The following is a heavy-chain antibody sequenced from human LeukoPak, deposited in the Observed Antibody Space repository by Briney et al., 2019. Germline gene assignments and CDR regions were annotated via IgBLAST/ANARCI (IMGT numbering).Heavy chain of an antibody. Sequence: GGSLRLSCAASGFTFTSYAMRWVCQAPGKGLEWVSAISGSGGSTYYADSVKGRFTISRDNSKNTLYLQMNSLRAEDTAIYYCATSGLVDSWGQGTLVTVSS. J-gene: IGHJ4*02. CDR2: ISGSGGST. CDR1: GFTFTSYA. V-gene: IGHV3-23*01. CDR3: ATSGLVDS. D-gene: IGHD2-15*01.